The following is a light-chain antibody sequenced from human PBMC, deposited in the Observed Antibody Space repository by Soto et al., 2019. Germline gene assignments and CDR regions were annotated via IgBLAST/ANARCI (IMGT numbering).Light chain of an antibody. J-gene: IGKJ1*01. CDR2: GAS. V-gene: IGKV3-20*01. Sequence: EIVLTQSPGTLSLSPGERATLSCRASQSVSSNYLAWYQRKAGQAPRLLIYGASNRATGIPNRFSGSGSGTDFTLTITRLEPEDFVVYYCQQYGSSPPTFGQGTKVES. CDR3: QQYGSSPPT. CDR1: QSVSSNY.